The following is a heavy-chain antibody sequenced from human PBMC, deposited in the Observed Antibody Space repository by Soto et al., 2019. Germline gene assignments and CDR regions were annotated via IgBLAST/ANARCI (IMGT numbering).Heavy chain of an antibody. CDR3: ARRSSSWYGEYYYYYYGMDV. V-gene: IGHV5-51*01. Sequence: GESLKISCKGSGYSFTSYWIGWVRQMPGKGLEWMGIIYPGDSDTRYSPSFQSQVTISADKSISTAYLQWSSLKASDTAMYYCARRSSSWYGEYYYYYYGMDVWGQGTTVTVSS. CDR2: IYPGDSDT. J-gene: IGHJ6*02. CDR1: GYSFTSYW. D-gene: IGHD6-13*01.